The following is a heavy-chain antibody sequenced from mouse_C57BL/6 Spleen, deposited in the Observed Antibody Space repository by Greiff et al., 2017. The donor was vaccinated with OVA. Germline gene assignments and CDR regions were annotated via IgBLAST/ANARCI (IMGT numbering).Heavy chain of an antibody. Sequence: VQLQQSGPELVKPGASVKISCKASGYTFTDYYMNWVKQSHGKSLEWIGDINPNNGGTSYNQKFKGKATLTVDKSSSTAYMELRSLTSEDSAVYYCARGYYGSSYEMAYWGQGTLVTVSA. CDR3: ARGYYGSSYEMAY. V-gene: IGHV1-26*01. J-gene: IGHJ3*01. D-gene: IGHD1-1*01. CDR2: INPNNGGT. CDR1: GYTFTDYY.